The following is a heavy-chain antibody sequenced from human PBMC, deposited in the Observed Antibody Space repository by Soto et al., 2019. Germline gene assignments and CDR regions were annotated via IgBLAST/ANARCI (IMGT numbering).Heavy chain of an antibody. D-gene: IGHD6-6*01. CDR1: GFTFGDYA. CDR3: TRSSSGQNYYYYYMDV. J-gene: IGHJ6*03. V-gene: IGHV3-49*03. Sequence: GGSLRLSCTASGFTFGDYAMSWFRQAPGKGLEWVGFIRSKAYGGTTEYAASVKGRFTISRDDSKSIAYLQMNSLKTEDTAVYYCTRSSSGQNYYYYYMDVWGKGTTVTVSS. CDR2: IRSKAYGGTT.